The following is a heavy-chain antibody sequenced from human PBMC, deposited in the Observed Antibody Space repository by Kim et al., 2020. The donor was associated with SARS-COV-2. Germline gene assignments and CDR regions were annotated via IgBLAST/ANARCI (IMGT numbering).Heavy chain of an antibody. CDR2: IIPIFGTA. D-gene: IGHD2-15*01. CDR3: ASLTTGLGYCSGGSCHNWFEP. V-gene: IGHV1-69*13. J-gene: IGHJ5*02. CDR1: GGTFSSYA. Sequence: SVKVSCKASGGTFSSYAISWVRQAPGQGLEWMGGIIPIFGTANYAQKFQGRVTITADESTSTAYMELSSLRSEDTAVYYCASLTTGLGYCSGGSCHNWFEPWGQGTLVTVSS.